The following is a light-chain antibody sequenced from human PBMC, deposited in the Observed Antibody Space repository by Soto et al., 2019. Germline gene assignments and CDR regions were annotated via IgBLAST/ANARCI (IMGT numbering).Light chain of an antibody. V-gene: IGKV1-5*01. CDR2: DAS. Sequence: DIQMTQSPSTLSGSLGDRVTITCRASQTISSWLAWYQQKPGKAPKILIYDASSLESGVPSRFSGSGSRTEFTLTISRVQPEDFATYYCQQYETYLKTFGQGTKV. CDR3: QQYETYLKT. CDR1: QTISSW. J-gene: IGKJ1*01.